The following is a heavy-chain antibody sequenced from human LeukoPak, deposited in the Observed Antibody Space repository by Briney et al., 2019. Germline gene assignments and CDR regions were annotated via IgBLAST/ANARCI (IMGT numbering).Heavy chain of an antibody. Sequence: ASVKVSCKASGGTFSSYAISWVRQAPGQGLEWMGGIIPIFGTANYAQKFQGRVTITTDESTSTAYMELSSLRSEDTAVYYCARGYSYGYDSLCYWGQGTLVTVSS. V-gene: IGHV1-69*05. D-gene: IGHD5-18*01. CDR1: GGTFSSYA. J-gene: IGHJ4*02. CDR2: IIPIFGTA. CDR3: ARGYSYGYDSLCY.